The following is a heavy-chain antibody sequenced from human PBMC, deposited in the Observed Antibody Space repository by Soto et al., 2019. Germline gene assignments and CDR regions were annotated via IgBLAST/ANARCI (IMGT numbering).Heavy chain of an antibody. V-gene: IGHV3-23*01. J-gene: IGHJ6*02. CDR3: GKRMERFARWYGGDV. Sequence: EVQLLESGGGLVQPGGSLRLSCAASGFTFSSYPMTWVRQAPGKGLQWVSTISSIDGSTYYADSVKGRFTISRDISTKTLYLQMNSLRAVDTSVYYCGKRMERFARWYGGDVGGQGTKATATS. D-gene: IGHD1-1*01. CDR1: GFTFSSYP. CDR2: ISSIDGST.